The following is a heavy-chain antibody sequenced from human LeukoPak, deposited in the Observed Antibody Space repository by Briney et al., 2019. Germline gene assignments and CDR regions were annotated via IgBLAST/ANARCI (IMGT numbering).Heavy chain of an antibody. D-gene: IGHD6-13*01. CDR1: GGSISSYY. Sequence: SETLSLTCTVSGGSISSYYWSWIRQPAGKGLEWIGRIYTSGSTNYNPSLKSRVTMSVDTSKNQFSLKLGSVTAADTAVYYCARGSSWSYYYYYYGMDVWGQGTTVTVSS. CDR3: ARGSSWSYYYYYYGMDV. CDR2: IYTSGST. J-gene: IGHJ6*02. V-gene: IGHV4-4*07.